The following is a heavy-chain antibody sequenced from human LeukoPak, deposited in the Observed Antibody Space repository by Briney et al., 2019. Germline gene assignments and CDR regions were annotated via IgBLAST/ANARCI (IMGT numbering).Heavy chain of an antibody. D-gene: IGHD1-26*01. CDR2: IYTSEST. J-gene: IGHJ4*02. CDR3: ARHGADGGSLVR. Sequence: SQTLSLTCTVSGGSISSGSYYWSWIRQPAGKGLEWIGRIYTSESTNYNPSLKSRVTISVDTSKNQFSLKLSSVSAADTAVYYCARHGADGGSLVRWGQGTLVTVSS. V-gene: IGHV4-61*02. CDR1: GGSISSGSYY.